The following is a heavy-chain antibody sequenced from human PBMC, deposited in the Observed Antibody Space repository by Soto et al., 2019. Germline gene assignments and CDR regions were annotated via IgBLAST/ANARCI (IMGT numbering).Heavy chain of an antibody. D-gene: IGHD6-13*01. CDR1: GGSISSYY. CDR2: TYYSGNT. V-gene: IGHV4-59*08. J-gene: IGHJ4*02. CDR3: ARRNRLIAAAGYTDY. Sequence: SETLSLTCTVSGGSISSYYWSWIRQPPGKGLEWIGSTYYSGNTYLNPSLQSRVTISVDTSKNQFSLKLNAVTAADTAVYYCARRNRLIAAAGYTDYWGQGTLVTVS.